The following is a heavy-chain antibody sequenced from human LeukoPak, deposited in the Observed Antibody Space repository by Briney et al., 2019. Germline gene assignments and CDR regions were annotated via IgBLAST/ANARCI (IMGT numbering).Heavy chain of an antibody. D-gene: IGHD1-1*01. V-gene: IGHV3-30*01. CDR2: LSFDGKGK. Sequence: PRRSLRLSCAASGFTFQDYSMHWIRQAPGKGLEWMTVLSFDGKGKFYADSVKGRFTVSRDTSKNTLFLDMNNVTVEDTAVYYCGAGNPDYWGRGTLVTVYS. CDR3: GAGNPDY. J-gene: IGHJ4*02. CDR1: GFTFQDYS.